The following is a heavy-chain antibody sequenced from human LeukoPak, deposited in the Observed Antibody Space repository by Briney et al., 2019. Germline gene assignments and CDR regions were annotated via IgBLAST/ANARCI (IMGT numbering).Heavy chain of an antibody. J-gene: IGHJ4*02. V-gene: IGHV4-59*01. D-gene: IGHD6-19*01. CDR3: ARVAVDTFDY. Sequence: SETLSLTCTVSGGSIRSYYWSWIRQPPGKGLEWIGYIYYSGNTNYNPSLKSRVTISVDTSKNQFSLKLSSVTAADTAVYYCARVAVDTFDYWGQGTLVTVSS. CDR2: IYYSGNT. CDR1: GGSIRSYY.